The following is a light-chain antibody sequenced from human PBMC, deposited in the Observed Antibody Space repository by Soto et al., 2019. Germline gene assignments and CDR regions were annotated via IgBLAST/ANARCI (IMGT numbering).Light chain of an antibody. CDR2: AAS. V-gene: IGKV1-39*01. Sequence: DIQMTKTPSSLSASVGDRVTITCRASQSISSYLNWYQQKPGKAPKLLIYAASSLQSGVPSRFSGSGSGTEFTLTISSLQPEDFATYYCQQSYSTPRTFGQGTKVDIK. J-gene: IGKJ1*01. CDR3: QQSYSTPRT. CDR1: QSISSY.